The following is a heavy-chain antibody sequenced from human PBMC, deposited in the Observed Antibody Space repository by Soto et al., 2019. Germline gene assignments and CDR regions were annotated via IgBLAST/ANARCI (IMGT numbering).Heavy chain of an antibody. CDR3: AKPPVWKSEHLSF. CDR2: ISSTTNYI. CDR1: GFTFTRYS. D-gene: IGHD3-16*01. J-gene: IGHJ4*02. V-gene: IGHV3-21*04. Sequence: PGGSLRLSCAASGFTFTRYSMNWVRQAPGKGLEWVSSISSTTNYIYYGDSMKGRFTISRDNAKNSLYLEMNSLRAEDTALYYCAKPPVWKSEHLSFWGQGTLVTVSS.